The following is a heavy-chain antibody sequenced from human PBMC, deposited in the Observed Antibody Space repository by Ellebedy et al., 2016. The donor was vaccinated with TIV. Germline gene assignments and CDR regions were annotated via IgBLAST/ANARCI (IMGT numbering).Heavy chain of an antibody. CDR2: IYYSGST. D-gene: IGHD2-15*01. J-gene: IGHJ4*02. V-gene: IGHV4-39*07. CDR1: GGSISSYY. Sequence: SETLSLXXTVSGGSISSYYWGWIRQPPGKGLEWIGSIYYSGSTYYNPSLKSRVTISVDTSKNQFSLKLSSVTAADTAVYYCAREPVVVVAATSHFDYWGQGTLVTVFS. CDR3: AREPVVVVAATSHFDY.